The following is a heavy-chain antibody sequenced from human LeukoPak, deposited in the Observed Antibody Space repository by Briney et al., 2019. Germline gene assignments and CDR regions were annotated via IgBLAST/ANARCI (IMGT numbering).Heavy chain of an antibody. Sequence: SETLSLTCTVSGGSISSFYWSWIRQPAGKGLEWIGRIYSSGSTNYSPSFKSRVTMSVDTSKNQLSLRLSSVTAADTAVYYCAGTTMTTFDYWGQGILVTVSS. CDR2: IYSSGST. CDR1: GGSISSFY. D-gene: IGHD4-17*01. V-gene: IGHV4-4*07. J-gene: IGHJ4*02. CDR3: AGTTMTTFDY.